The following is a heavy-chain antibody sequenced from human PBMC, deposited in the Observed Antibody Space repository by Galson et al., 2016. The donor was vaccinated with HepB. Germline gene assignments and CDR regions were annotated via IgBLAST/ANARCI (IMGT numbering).Heavy chain of an antibody. Sequence: SLRLSCAASGVSFSDYGMNWVRQAPGKGLEWVALISHDGTNKYYGDSVKGRFTISRDNSKNTLYLQMNSLRAEDTAVYYCTKDAEDVRFLERLGPAWNYDYWGQGTLVAVSS. CDR1: GVSFSDYG. J-gene: IGHJ4*02. CDR3: TKDAEDVRFLERLGPAWNYDY. D-gene: IGHD3-3*01. V-gene: IGHV3-30*18. CDR2: ISHDGTNK.